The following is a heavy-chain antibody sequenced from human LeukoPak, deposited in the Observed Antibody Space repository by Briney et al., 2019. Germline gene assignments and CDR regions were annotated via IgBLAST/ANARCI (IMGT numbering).Heavy chain of an antibody. D-gene: IGHD3-22*01. J-gene: IGHJ4*02. CDR3: ARDQYYYDSSGYRAFDY. CDR1: GYSISSGYY. CDR2: IYHSGST. V-gene: IGHV4-38-2*02. Sequence: SETLSLTCTVSGYSISSGYYWGWIRQPPGKGLEWIGSIYHSGSTYYNPSLKSRVTISVDTSKNQFSLKLSSVTAADTAVYYCARDQYYYDSSGYRAFDYWGQGTLVTVSS.